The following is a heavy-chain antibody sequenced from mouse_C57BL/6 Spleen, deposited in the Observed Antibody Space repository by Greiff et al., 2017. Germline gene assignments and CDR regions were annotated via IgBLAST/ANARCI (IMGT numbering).Heavy chain of an antibody. Sequence: EVQLVESGGGLVKPGGSLKLSCAASGFTFSDYGMHWVRQAPEKGLEWVAYISSGSSTIYYADTVKGRFTISRDNAKNTLFLQMTSLRSEDTAMYYCARKDYYGSSLGYWGQGTSVTVSS. J-gene: IGHJ4*01. D-gene: IGHD1-1*01. CDR3: ARKDYYGSSLGY. V-gene: IGHV5-17*01. CDR1: GFTFSDYG. CDR2: ISSGSSTI.